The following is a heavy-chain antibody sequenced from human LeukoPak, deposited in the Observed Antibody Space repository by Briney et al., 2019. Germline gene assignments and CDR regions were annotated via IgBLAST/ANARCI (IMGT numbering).Heavy chain of an antibody. V-gene: IGHV3-23*01. J-gene: IGHJ6*02. CDR1: GFTFSSYA. CDR3: ARFPFETVIAHYYYYYGMDV. Sequence: PGGSLRLSCAASGFTFSSYAMSWVRQAPGRGLEWVSAISGSSGSTHYADSVKGRFTISRDNSKNTVFLQMNSLRAEDTAVYYCARFPFETVIAHYYYYYGMDVWGQGTTVTVSS. D-gene: IGHD3-22*01. CDR2: ISGSSGST.